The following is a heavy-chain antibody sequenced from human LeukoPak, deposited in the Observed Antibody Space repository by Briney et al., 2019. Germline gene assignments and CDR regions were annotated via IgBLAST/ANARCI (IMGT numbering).Heavy chain of an antibody. CDR2: IIPIFGIA. D-gene: IGHD2-15*01. V-gene: IGHV1-69*04. CDR3: ARGGGYCSGGSCYTPPGYYYYGMDV. J-gene: IGHJ6*02. CDR1: GGTFSSYA. Sequence: SVKVSCKASGGTFSSYAISWVRQAPGQGLEWMGRIIPIFGIANYAQKFQGRVTITADKSTSTAYMELSSLRSEDTAVYYCARGGGYCSGGSCYTPPGYYYYGMDVWGQGTTVTASS.